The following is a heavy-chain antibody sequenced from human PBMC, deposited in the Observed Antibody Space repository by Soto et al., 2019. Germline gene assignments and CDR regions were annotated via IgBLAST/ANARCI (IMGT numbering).Heavy chain of an antibody. Sequence: PGGSLRLSCAASGFTVSSNYMSWVRQAPGKGLEWVSVIYSGGSTYYADSVKGRFTISRDNSKNTLYLQMNSLRAEDTAVYYCARRGGGYYDFWSGYFGMDVWGQGTTVTVSS. J-gene: IGHJ6*02. CDR2: IYSGGST. V-gene: IGHV3-53*01. CDR1: GFTVSSNY. D-gene: IGHD3-3*01. CDR3: ARRGGGYYDFWSGYFGMDV.